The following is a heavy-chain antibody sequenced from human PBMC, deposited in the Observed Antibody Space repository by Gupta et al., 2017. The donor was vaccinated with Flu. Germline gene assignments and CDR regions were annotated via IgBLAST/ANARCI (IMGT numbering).Heavy chain of an antibody. Sequence: SRDGSGTYYADSVKGRFTISRDNSKSTLYLQMNGLSAEDTAVYFCASPKEWLVHGEVYWGRGTLVTVSS. CDR3: ASPKEWLVHGEVY. J-gene: IGHJ4*02. D-gene: IGHD6-19*01. V-gene: IGHV3-23*01. CDR2: SRDGSGT.